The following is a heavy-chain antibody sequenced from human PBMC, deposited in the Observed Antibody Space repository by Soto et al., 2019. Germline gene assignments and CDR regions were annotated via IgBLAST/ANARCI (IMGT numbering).Heavy chain of an antibody. J-gene: IGHJ5*02. CDR2: MNPNSGNT. Sequence: QVQLVQSGAEVKKPGASVKVSCKASGYTFTSYDINWVRQATGQGLEWMGWMNPNSGNTGYAQKFQGRVTMTRNTTNRTAYTDPGSLGSEDTDVYYCARERAAAGTGWFDPWGQGTLVTVSS. CDR3: ARERAAAGTGWFDP. D-gene: IGHD6-13*01. CDR1: GYTFTSYD. V-gene: IGHV1-8*01.